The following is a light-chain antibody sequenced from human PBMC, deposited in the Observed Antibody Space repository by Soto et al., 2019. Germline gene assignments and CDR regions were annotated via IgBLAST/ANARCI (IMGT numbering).Light chain of an antibody. CDR1: QSVLYSSNNKNY. Sequence: DIVMTQSPDSLAVSLGERATINCKSSQSVLYSSNNKNYLAWYQQKPGQPPKALIYWASTRESGVPDRFSGSGSGTDFTLTISSLQAEDVAVHYCQQYYTTPWTFGQGTEVEIK. CDR3: QQYYTTPWT. V-gene: IGKV4-1*01. J-gene: IGKJ1*01. CDR2: WAS.